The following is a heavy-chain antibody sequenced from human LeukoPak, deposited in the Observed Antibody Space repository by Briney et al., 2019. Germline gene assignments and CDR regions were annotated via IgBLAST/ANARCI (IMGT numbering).Heavy chain of an antibody. D-gene: IGHD3-16*01. Sequence: GGSLRLSCAASGFTFSSYWMSWVRQAPGKGLEWVANIKQDGSEKYYVDSVKGRFTISRDNAKNSLYLQMNSLRAEDTAVYYCAKDYGTYYYYGMDVWGQGTTVTVSS. V-gene: IGHV3-7*03. CDR3: AKDYGTYYYYGMDV. CDR1: GFTFSSYW. CDR2: IKQDGSEK. J-gene: IGHJ6*02.